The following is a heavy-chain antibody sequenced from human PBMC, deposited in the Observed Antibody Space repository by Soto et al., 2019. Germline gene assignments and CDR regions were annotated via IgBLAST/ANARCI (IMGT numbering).Heavy chain of an antibody. J-gene: IGHJ4*02. CDR3: GRAARQLDLDY. CDR2: IYYSGST. Sequence: PSETLSLTCTVSGGSISSGGYYWSWIRQHPGKGLEWIGYIYYSGSTYYNPSLKSRVTISVDTSKNQFSLKLSSVTAADTAVYYCGRAARQLDLDYWGQGTLVTVSS. CDR1: GGSISSGGYY. D-gene: IGHD6-13*01. V-gene: IGHV4-31*03.